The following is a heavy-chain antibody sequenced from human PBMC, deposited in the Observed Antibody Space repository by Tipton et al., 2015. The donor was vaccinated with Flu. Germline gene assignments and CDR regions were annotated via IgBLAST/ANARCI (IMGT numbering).Heavy chain of an antibody. CDR2: INTSGNT. D-gene: IGHD6-13*01. CDR3: ARAGKGSSWDS. V-gene: IGHV4-4*07. CDR1: GGSISYYY. J-gene: IGHJ4*02. Sequence: TLSPTCFVSGGSISYYYWSWIRQPAGKGLEWIGRINTSGNTDYKPSLKSRVTMSVDTSKNHFSLKLSSVTAADTAVYYCARAGKGSSWDSWGQGTLVTVSS.